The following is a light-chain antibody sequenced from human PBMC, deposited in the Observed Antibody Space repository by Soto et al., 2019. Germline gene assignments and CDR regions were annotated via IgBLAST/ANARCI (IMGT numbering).Light chain of an antibody. Sequence: DIPLTQSPSFLSASVGDRVTITCRASQGISTYLAWYQQKPGIAPKLLIYAASTLQSGVPSRFSGSGSGTAFTLTLSSRQPEDFATYYCQQLNGYPLTFGGGNKVEIK. CDR2: AAS. V-gene: IGKV1-9*01. J-gene: IGKJ4*01. CDR1: QGISTY. CDR3: QQLNGYPLT.